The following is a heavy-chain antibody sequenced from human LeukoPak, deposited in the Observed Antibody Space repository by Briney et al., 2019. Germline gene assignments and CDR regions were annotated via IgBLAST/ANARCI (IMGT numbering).Heavy chain of an antibody. V-gene: IGHV3-33*01. CDR1: GFIFSNYG. CDR3: ARGRGCSGGTCYFDC. Sequence: GVSLRLSCAASGFIFSNYGMHWIRQAPGKGLEWVAILWSDESHEYYIESVKGRFTISRDISRSTLYLQMNSLRAEDTAVYYCARGRGCSGGTCYFDCWGQGTLVTVSS. J-gene: IGHJ4*02. CDR2: LWSDESHE. D-gene: IGHD2-15*01.